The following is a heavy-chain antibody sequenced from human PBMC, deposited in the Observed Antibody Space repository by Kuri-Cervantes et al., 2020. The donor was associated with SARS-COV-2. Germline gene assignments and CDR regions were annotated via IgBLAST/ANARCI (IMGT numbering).Heavy chain of an antibody. CDR3: AHKSPGITIFGVVIGGWFDP. CDR2: IDWDVDR. CDR1: GFSLSTSGMR. Sequence: SGPTLVKPTQTLTLTCTFSGFSLSTSGMRVSWIRQPPGKALEWLARIDWDVDRFYSTSLKSRLTITKDTSKNQVVLTMTNMDPVDTATYYCAHKSPGITIFGVVIGGWFDPWGQGTLVTVSS. V-gene: IGHV2-70*04. D-gene: IGHD3-3*01. J-gene: IGHJ5*02.